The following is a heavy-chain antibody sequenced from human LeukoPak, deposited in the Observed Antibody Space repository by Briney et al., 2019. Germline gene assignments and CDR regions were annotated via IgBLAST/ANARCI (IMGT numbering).Heavy chain of an antibody. CDR2: ISYVGDNK. D-gene: IGHD2-2*01. V-gene: IGHV3-30-3*01. CDR1: GFTFGTYA. J-gene: IGHJ6*03. Sequence: PGRSLRLSCAVSGFTFGTYAMHWVRQAPGKGLEWVAVISYVGDNKDYADSVKGRFTISRDNSRNTLYLQMNSLRAEDTAVYYCACTPLGYCSSTSCPSYYMDVWGKGTTVTVSS. CDR3: ACTPLGYCSSTSCPSYYMDV.